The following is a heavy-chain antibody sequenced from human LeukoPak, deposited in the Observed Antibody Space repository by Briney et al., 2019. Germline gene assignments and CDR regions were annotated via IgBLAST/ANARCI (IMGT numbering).Heavy chain of an antibody. Sequence: PGGSLRLSCAASGFTFSSYAMNWVRQAPGKGLEWVSAISGSGSGTYYADSVKGRFTISRDNSKNTLYLQLNSLRAEDTAVYYCAKVTWCSGTYSDCWGEGTLVTVSS. CDR1: GFTFSSYA. V-gene: IGHV3-23*01. CDR2: ISGSGSGT. CDR3: AKVTWCSGTYSDC. J-gene: IGHJ4*02. D-gene: IGHD2-2*01.